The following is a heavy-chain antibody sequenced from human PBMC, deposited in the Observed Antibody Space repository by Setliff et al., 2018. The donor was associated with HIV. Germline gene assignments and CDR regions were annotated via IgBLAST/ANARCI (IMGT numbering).Heavy chain of an antibody. Sequence: SVKVSCKASGGTFSSHGISWVRQAPGQGLEWMGRIIPIFGTPNYAQKFQGRVTITRDTSASTVYMELSSLRSEDTAVYYCARGGQIAVVPATRWFDPWGQGTLVTVSS. D-gene: IGHD2-2*01. CDR2: IIPIFGTP. V-gene: IGHV1-69*05. J-gene: IGHJ5*02. CDR1: GGTFSSHG. CDR3: ARGGQIAVVPATRWFDP.